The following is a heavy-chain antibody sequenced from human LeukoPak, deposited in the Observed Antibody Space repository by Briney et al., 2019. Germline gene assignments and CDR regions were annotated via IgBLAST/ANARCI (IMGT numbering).Heavy chain of an antibody. Sequence: SETLSLTCSASGGPISGFYWSWIRQPPGKGLEWIGYIFNSGSTTYNTSLKSRLTTSIDMSKNQLSLKLTSVTAADTALYYCARGQYNYGLYAFDVWGQGRVVTVSS. CDR3: ARGQYNYGLYAFDV. J-gene: IGHJ3*01. D-gene: IGHD5-18*01. V-gene: IGHV4-59*01. CDR2: IFNSGST. CDR1: GGPISGFY.